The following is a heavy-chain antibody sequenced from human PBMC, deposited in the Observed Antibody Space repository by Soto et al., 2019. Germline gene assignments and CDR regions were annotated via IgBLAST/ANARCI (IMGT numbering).Heavy chain of an antibody. CDR3: ARDPQITIFGLVITDNWFDP. J-gene: IGHJ5*02. CDR2: INSDGSST. CDR1: GFTFSSYW. Sequence: EVQLVESGGGLVQPGGSLRLSCAASGFTFSSYWMHWVRQAPGKGLVWVSRINSDGSSTSYADSVKGRFTISRDNAKNTLYLQMNSLRAEDTAVYYCARDPQITIFGLVITDNWFDPWGQGTLVTVSS. D-gene: IGHD3-3*01. V-gene: IGHV3-74*01.